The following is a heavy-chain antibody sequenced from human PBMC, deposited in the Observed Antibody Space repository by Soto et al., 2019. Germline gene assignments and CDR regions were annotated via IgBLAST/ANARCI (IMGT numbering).Heavy chain of an antibody. J-gene: IGHJ6*03. CDR2: ISSGGGTI. V-gene: IGHV3-48*01. CDR1: GFTFSSYS. D-gene: IGHD3-10*01. Sequence: GGSLRLSCVTFGFTFSSYSMNWVRQAPGKGLEWVSYISSGGGTIYYADSVKGRFTISRNNAQNSLYLQMNSLRAEDTAVYYCARGSGFPIKAYYYMDVWGKGTTVTVPS. CDR3: ARGSGFPIKAYYYMDV.